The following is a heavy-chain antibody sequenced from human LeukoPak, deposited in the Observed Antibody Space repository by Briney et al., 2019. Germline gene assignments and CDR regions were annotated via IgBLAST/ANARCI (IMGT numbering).Heavy chain of an antibody. CDR3: ATISAQTFDI. J-gene: IGHJ3*02. V-gene: IGHV3-7*01. CDR2: IKPDGIDK. D-gene: IGHD5-24*01. CDR1: GFTFRNHW. Sequence: PWGNLRLSCVGTGFTFRNHWVNWFSQSPRKGLEWVANIKPDGIDKYYVDSARGRFTVSRDNAKNSAFRQMHSQRAEDTAIYYCATISAQTFDIWGQGTLVSVSS.